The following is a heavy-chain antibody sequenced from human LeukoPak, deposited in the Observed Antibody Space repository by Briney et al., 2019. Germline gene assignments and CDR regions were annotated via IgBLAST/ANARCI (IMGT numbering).Heavy chain of an antibody. CDR3: ARDLYDYAMDV. V-gene: IGHV3-48*02. Sequence: PGGSLRLSCAVSGFTFRNYDMNWVRQAPGKGLEWVSYIRSSSSTIYYADSVKGRFTISRDNAKNSLYLQMNRLRDEDTAVYYCARDLYDYAMDVWGQGTTVTVSS. CDR2: IRSSSSTI. CDR1: GFTFRNYD. D-gene: IGHD2/OR15-2a*01. J-gene: IGHJ6*02.